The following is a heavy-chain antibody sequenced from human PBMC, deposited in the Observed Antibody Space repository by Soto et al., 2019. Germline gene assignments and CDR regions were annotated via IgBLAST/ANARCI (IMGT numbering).Heavy chain of an antibody. V-gene: IGHV3-53*04. CDR1: GFTVSSNF. D-gene: IGHD6-19*01. Sequence: EVQLVESGGDLVQPGGSLRLSCAASGFTVSSNFMSWVRQAPGKGLEWVSVIYSGGTTYYADSVKGRFTISRHNSKNTLYLQMNSMRPEQTVVYYCARGAGYSSGWYDYWGQGSLVTVSS. CDR2: IYSGGTT. J-gene: IGHJ4*02. CDR3: ARGAGYSSGWYDY.